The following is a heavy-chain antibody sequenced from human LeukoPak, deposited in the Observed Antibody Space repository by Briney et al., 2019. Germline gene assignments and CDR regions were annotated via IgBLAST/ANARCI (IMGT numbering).Heavy chain of an antibody. Sequence: PGGSLRLSCAASGFTFSSYEMNWVRQAPGKGLEWVSYISSSGSTIYYADSVKGRFTISRDNAKNSLYLQMNSLRAEDTAVYYCAREHVGSSSWYGGYYFDYWGQGTLVTVSS. V-gene: IGHV3-48*03. CDR3: AREHVGSSSWYGGYYFDY. CDR1: GFTFSSYE. CDR2: ISSSGSTI. D-gene: IGHD6-13*01. J-gene: IGHJ4*02.